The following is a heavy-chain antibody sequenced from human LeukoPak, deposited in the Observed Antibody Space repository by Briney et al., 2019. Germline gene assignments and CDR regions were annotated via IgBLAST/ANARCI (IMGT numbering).Heavy chain of an antibody. J-gene: IGHJ3*02. CDR1: GYTLTELS. CDR3: ARGVCSGGSCYSDRGAFDI. Sequence: VASVKVSCKVSGYTLTELSMHWVRQAPGKGLEWMGSFDPEDGETIYAQKFQGRVTMTEDTSTDTAYMELSSLRSADTAVYYCARGVCSGGSCYSDRGAFDIWGQGTMVTVSS. V-gene: IGHV1-24*01. CDR2: FDPEDGET. D-gene: IGHD2-15*01.